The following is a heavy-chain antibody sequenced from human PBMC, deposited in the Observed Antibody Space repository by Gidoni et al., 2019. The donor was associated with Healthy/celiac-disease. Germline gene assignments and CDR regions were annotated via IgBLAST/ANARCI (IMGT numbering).Heavy chain of an antibody. D-gene: IGHD3-16*01. Sequence: EVQLLESGGGLVQPGGSLRLPCAASGFTFSSYAMSWVRQAPGKGLDWVSSISGSGGSTYYADSVKGRFTISRDNSKNTLYLQMNSLRAEDTAVYYCAKDLLNDRGGVFDYWGQGTLVTVSS. CDR1: GFTFSSYA. V-gene: IGHV3-23*01. CDR2: ISGSGGST. J-gene: IGHJ4*02. CDR3: AKDLLNDRGGVFDY.